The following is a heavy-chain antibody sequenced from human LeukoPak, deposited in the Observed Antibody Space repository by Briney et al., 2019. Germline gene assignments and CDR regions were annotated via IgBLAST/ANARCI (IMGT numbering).Heavy chain of an antibody. D-gene: IGHD3-22*01. CDR1: GGSFSGYY. CDR3: AVTAGYYYDSSGYYH. J-gene: IGHJ5*02. Sequence: SETLSLTCAVYGGSFSGYYWSWIRQPPGKGLEWVGEINHSGSTNYNPPLKSRVTISVDTSKNQFSLKLSSVTAADTAVYYCAVTAGYYYDSSGYYHWGQGTLVTVSS. V-gene: IGHV4-34*01. CDR2: INHSGST.